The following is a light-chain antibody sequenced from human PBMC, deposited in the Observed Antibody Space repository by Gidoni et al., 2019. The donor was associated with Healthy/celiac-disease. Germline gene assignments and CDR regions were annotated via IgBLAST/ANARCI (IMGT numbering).Light chain of an antibody. CDR1: SLRSYY. CDR2: GKN. Sequence: SSELTQDPAVSVALVQTVRITCQGDSLRSYYASWYQQKPGQAPVLVIYGKNNRPSGIPDRFSGSSSGNTASLTITGAQAEDEADYYCNSRDSSGNHPGVFGGGTKLTVL. J-gene: IGLJ3*02. CDR3: NSRDSSGNHPGV. V-gene: IGLV3-19*01.